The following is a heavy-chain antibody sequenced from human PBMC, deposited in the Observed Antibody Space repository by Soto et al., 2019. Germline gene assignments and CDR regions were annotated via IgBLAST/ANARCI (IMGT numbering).Heavy chain of an antibody. CDR1: GGSISSGGYY. CDR2: IYYSGST. Sequence: PSETLSLTCTVSGGSISSGGYYWGWIRQHPGKGLEWIGYIYYSGSTYYNPSLKSRVTISVDTSKNQFSLKLSSVTAADTAVYYCAREAAGILNWFDPWGQGTLVTVSS. CDR3: AREAAGILNWFDP. V-gene: IGHV4-31*03. J-gene: IGHJ5*02. D-gene: IGHD6-25*01.